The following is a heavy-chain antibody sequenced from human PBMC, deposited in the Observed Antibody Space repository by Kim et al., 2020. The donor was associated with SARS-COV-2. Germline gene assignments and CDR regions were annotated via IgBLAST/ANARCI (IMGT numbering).Heavy chain of an antibody. D-gene: IGHD2-15*01. CDR2: IKSKTDGGTT. J-gene: IGHJ6*02. CDR3: TTDLFSRYCSGGSCYRDNYYYGMDV. CDR1: GFTFSNAW. Sequence: GGSLRLSCAASGFTFSNAWMSWVRQAPGKGLEWVGRIKSKTDGGTTDYAAPVKGRFTISRDDSKNTLYLQMNSLKTEDTAVYYCTTDLFSRYCSGGSCYRDNYYYGMDVWGQGTTVTVSS. V-gene: IGHV3-15*01.